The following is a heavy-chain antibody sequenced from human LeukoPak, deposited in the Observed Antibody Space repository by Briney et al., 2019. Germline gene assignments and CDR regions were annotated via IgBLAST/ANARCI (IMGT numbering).Heavy chain of an antibody. Sequence: GASVKVSCKASGYTFTGYYMHWVRQAPGQGLEWMGWINPNSGGTNYAQKFQGRVTMTRDTSISTAYMELSRLRSEDTAVYYCARGRGSGWYVVSYYYYYYMDVWGKGTTVTVSS. CDR2: INPNSGGT. D-gene: IGHD6-19*01. CDR3: ARGRGSGWYVVSYYYYYYMDV. V-gene: IGHV1-2*02. CDR1: GYTFTGYY. J-gene: IGHJ6*03.